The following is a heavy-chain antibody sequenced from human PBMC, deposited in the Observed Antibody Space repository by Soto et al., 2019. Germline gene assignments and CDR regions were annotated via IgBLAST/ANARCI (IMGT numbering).Heavy chain of an antibody. CDR2: IWYDGSNK. D-gene: IGHD2-15*01. CDR3: ARDLSVVAAIGAFYGMDV. Sequence: PGGSLRLSCAAPGFTFSSYGMHWVRQAPGKGLEWVAVIWYDGSNKYYADSVKGRFTISRDNSKNTLYLQMNSLRAEDTAVYYCARDLSVVAAIGAFYGMDVWGQGTTVTVSS. J-gene: IGHJ6*02. CDR1: GFTFSSYG. V-gene: IGHV3-33*01.